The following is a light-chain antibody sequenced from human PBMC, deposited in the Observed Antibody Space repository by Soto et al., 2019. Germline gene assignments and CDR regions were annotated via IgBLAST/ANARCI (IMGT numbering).Light chain of an antibody. J-gene: IGKJ3*01. CDR2: GAS. CDR1: QSVRSSY. Sequence: EIVLTQSPGTLSLSPGERATLSCRASQSVRSSYLAWYQQKPGQAPRLLIYGASVRATGIPDRFSGSWSGTDFTLTISRLEPEDFAVYYCHKYGDSHLFGPGTKVDIK. V-gene: IGKV3-20*01. CDR3: HKYGDSHL.